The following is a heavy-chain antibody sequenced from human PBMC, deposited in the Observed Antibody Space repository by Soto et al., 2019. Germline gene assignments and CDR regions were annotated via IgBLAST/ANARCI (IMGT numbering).Heavy chain of an antibody. CDR3: ARGTIFGVVIPGFDP. CDR1: GYTFTSYG. CDR2: ISAYNGNT. D-gene: IGHD3-3*01. J-gene: IGHJ5*02. V-gene: IGHV1-18*01. Sequence: ASVKVSCKASGYTFTSYGISWVRQAPGQGLEWMGWISAYNGNTNYAQKLQGRVTMTTDTSTSTAYMELRSLRSDDTAVYYCARGTIFGVVIPGFDPWGQGTLVTVSS.